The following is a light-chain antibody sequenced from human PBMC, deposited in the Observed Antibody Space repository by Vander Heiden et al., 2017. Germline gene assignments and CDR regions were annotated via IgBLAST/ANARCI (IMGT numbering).Light chain of an antibody. Sequence: QSVLTPPPSVSGAPGPRVTLSCTGSSSNIVAGSDVHCYQQLPGTAPKLLIYGNSNRPSGVPDRFSGSNSGTSASLAITGLQAEDEADDYCQSYDSSLSGPWVFGGGTKLTVL. CDR1: SSNIVAGSD. V-gene: IGLV1-40*01. CDR3: QSYDSSLSGPWV. J-gene: IGLJ3*02. CDR2: GNS.